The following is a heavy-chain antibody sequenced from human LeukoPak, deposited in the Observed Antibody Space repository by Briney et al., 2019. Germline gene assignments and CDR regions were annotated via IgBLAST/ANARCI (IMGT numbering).Heavy chain of an antibody. CDR1: GCTFSSYA. D-gene: IGHD6-19*01. CDR3: APLPYSSGWYRTFDY. CDR2: IIPILGIA. Sequence: SVRVSCKASGCTFSSYAISWVRQAPGQGLEWMGRIIPILGIANYAQKFQGRVTITADKSTSTAYMELSSLRSEDTAVYYCAPLPYSSGWYRTFDYWGQGTLVTVSS. V-gene: IGHV1-69*04. J-gene: IGHJ4*02.